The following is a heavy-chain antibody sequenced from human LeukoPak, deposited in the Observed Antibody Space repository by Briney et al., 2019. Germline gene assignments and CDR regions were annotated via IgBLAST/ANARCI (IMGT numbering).Heavy chain of an antibody. CDR2: ILGGAGST. J-gene: IGHJ4*02. V-gene: IGHV3-23*01. Sequence: GGTLRLSCAASGFSFSSHGMSWVRRAPGKGLEWVSGILGGAGSTYYADSVKGRFTISRDNSKNTLYLQMNSLRAEDTAVYYCARVMGRYCSSTSCYVDYWGQGTLVTVSS. D-gene: IGHD2-2*01. CDR3: ARVMGRYCSSTSCYVDY. CDR1: GFSFSSHG.